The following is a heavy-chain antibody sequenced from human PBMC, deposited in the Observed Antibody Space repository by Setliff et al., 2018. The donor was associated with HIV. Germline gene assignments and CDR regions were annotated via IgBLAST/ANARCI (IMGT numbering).Heavy chain of an antibody. CDR2: IKQDGSEK. CDR3: ARVKPHLRRSGSYWIVDY. CDR1: GFTFSSYW. Sequence: PGGSLRLSCAVSGFTFSSYWMSWVRQAPGKGLEWVANIKQDGSEKYYVDSVKGRFTISRDDAKNSLYLQMNSLKAEDTAVYHCARVKPHLRRSGSYWIVDYWGQGTLVTVSS. D-gene: IGHD1-26*01. V-gene: IGHV3-7*01. J-gene: IGHJ4*02.